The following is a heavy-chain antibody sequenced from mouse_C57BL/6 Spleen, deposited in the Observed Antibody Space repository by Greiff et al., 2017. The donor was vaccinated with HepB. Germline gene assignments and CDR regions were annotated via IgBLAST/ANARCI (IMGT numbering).Heavy chain of an antibody. CDR1: GYTFTSYW. CDR2: IHPNSGST. Sequence: VKLQQPGAELVKPGASVKLSCKASGYTFTSYWMHWVKQRPGQGLEWIGMIHPNSGSTNYNETFKSKATLTVDKSSSTAYMQLSSLTSEDSAVYYCAVYYYGSSYPFAYWGQGTLVTVSA. CDR3: AVYYYGSSYPFAY. D-gene: IGHD1-1*01. V-gene: IGHV1-64*01. J-gene: IGHJ3*01.